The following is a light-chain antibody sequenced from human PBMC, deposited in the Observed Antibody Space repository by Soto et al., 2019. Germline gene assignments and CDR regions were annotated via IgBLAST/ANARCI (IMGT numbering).Light chain of an antibody. J-gene: IGLJ1*01. CDR3: CSYAGRTTPYV. CDR2: EVS. Sequence: ALTQPASVSGSPGQSITISCTGTSSDFGSYNLVSWYQHHPGKAPKLMIYEVSERPSGVSNRFSGSKSGNTASLTISGLQAEDEADYYCCSYAGRTTPYVFGTGTKVTVL. V-gene: IGLV2-23*02. CDR1: SSDFGSYNL.